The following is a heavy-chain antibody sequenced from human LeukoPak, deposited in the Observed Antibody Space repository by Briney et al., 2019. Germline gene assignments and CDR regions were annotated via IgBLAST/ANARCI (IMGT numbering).Heavy chain of an antibody. CDR1: GYTFTSYG. Sequence: ASVKVSCKASGYTFTSYGISWVRQAPGQGLEWMGWISAYNGNTNYAQKLQGRVTMTTDTSTSTAYMELRSLRSDDTAVYYCGRAWYYYDSSGHFDYWGQGTLVTVSS. D-gene: IGHD3-22*01. J-gene: IGHJ4*02. CDR2: ISAYNGNT. V-gene: IGHV1-18*01. CDR3: GRAWYYYDSSGHFDY.